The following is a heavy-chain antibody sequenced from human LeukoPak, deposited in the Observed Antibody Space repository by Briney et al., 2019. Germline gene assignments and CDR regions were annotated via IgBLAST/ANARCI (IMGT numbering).Heavy chain of an antibody. CDR3: ARLEGSYYFDY. J-gene: IGHJ4*02. CDR1: GGSISSSSSYY. Sequence: SETLSLTCTVSGGSISSSSSYYWGWIRQPPEKGLEWIGSVYYSGSTYYSPSLKSRVTISVDTSKNQFSLKLSSVTAADTALYYCARLEGSYYFDYWGQGTLVTVSS. D-gene: IGHD1-26*01. CDR2: VYYSGST. V-gene: IGHV4-39*01.